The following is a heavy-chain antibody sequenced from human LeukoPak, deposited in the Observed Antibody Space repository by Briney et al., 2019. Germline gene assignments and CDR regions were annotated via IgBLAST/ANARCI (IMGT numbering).Heavy chain of an antibody. D-gene: IGHD2/OR15-2a*01. V-gene: IGHV1-2*06. CDR2: INPNSGGT. Sequence: ASVKVSCKASGYTFIGYYMHWVRQAPGQGLEWMGRINPNSGGTNYAQKFQGRVTMTRDTPISTAYMDLSRLRSDDTAMYYCARVRELNFDYWGQGTLVTVSS. CDR3: ARVRELNFDY. J-gene: IGHJ4*02. CDR1: GYTFIGYY.